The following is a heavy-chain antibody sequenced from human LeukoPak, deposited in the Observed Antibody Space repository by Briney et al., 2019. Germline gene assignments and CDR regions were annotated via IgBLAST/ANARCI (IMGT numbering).Heavy chain of an antibody. CDR1: GGSISSYY. CDR3: ARHRKSARNYLYYYMDV. V-gene: IGHV4-59*08. CDR2: IYYSGST. Sequence: SETLSLTCTVSGGSISSYYWSWIRQPPGKGLEWIGYIYYSGSTNYNPSLKSRVTISVDTSKNQFSLNLTSVTAADTALYYCARHRKSARNYLYYYMDVWGRGTTVTVSS. J-gene: IGHJ6*03. D-gene: IGHD6-6*01.